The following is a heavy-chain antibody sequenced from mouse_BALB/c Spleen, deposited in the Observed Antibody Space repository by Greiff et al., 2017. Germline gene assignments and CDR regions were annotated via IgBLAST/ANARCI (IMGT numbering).Heavy chain of an antibody. V-gene: IGHV5-6-4*01. D-gene: IGHD2-4*01. Sequence: DVQLVESGGGLVKPGGSLKLSCAASGFTFSSYTMSWVRQTPEKRLEWVATISSGGSYTYYPDSVKGRFTISRDNAKNTLYLQMSSLKSEDTAMYYCTRGDYDFDYWGQGTTLTVSS. CDR1: GFTFSSYT. CDR3: TRGDYDFDY. CDR2: ISSGGSYT. J-gene: IGHJ2*01.